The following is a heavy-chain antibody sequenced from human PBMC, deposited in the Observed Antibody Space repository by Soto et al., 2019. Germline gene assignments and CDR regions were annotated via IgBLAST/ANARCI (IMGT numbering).Heavy chain of an antibody. Sequence: PSETLSLTCTVSGGSISSGGYYWSWIRQHPGKGLEWIGYIYYSGSTYYNPSLKSRVTISVDTSKNQFSLKLSSVTAADTAVYYCARDREVGATRIFDYWGQGTLVTVSS. CDR1: GGSISSGGYY. V-gene: IGHV4-31*03. J-gene: IGHJ4*02. CDR3: ARDREVGATRIFDY. CDR2: IYYSGST. D-gene: IGHD1-26*01.